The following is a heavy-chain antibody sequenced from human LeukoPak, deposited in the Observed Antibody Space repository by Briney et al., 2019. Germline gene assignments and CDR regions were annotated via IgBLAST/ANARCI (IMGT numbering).Heavy chain of an antibody. J-gene: IGHJ4*02. CDR2: IYHSGST. D-gene: IGHD3-22*01. Sequence: SETLSLTCTVSGYSISSGYYWGWIRQPPGKGLEWIGSIYHSGSTYYNPSLKSRVTISVDTSKNQFSLKLSSVTVADTAVYYCASFPGDSSGYYYDFDYWGQGTLVTVSS. CDR3: ASFPGDSSGYYYDFDY. V-gene: IGHV4-38-2*02. CDR1: GYSISSGYY.